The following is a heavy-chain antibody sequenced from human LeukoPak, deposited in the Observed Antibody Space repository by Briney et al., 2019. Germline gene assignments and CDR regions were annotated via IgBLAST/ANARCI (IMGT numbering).Heavy chain of an antibody. CDR3: ARRDDYGGKGFDS. V-gene: IGHV5-51*01. J-gene: IGHJ4*02. CDR2: INPGDSAT. CDR1: GSSFNTYW. Sequence: GASLQISCKGSGSSFNTYWIAWVRPLPGKGLECMGIINPGDSATTYSPSFQGQVTISADKSVSTAYLQWNSLKASDTAMYYCARRDDYGGKGFDSWGQGTLVTLAS. D-gene: IGHD4-23*01.